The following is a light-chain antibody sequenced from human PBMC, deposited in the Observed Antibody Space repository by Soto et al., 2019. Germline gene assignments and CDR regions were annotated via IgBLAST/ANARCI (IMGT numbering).Light chain of an antibody. V-gene: IGKV1-5*01. CDR3: QQYNSYWT. Sequence: DIQMTQSPSTLSASVGDRVTITCRASQSISSWLAWYQQKPGKGPELLIYAASSLQSGVPSRFSGSGSGTEFTLTISSLQPDDFATYYCQQYNSYWTFGQGTKVDIK. CDR2: AAS. J-gene: IGKJ1*01. CDR1: QSISSW.